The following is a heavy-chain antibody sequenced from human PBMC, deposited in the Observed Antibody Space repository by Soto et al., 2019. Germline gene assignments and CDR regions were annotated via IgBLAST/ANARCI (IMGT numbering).Heavy chain of an antibody. CDR2: IYWDDDK. V-gene: IGHV2-5*02. J-gene: IGHJ4*02. CDR1: GFSLSTSGVG. CDR3: AHRGAAAVHFDY. D-gene: IGHD6-13*01. Sequence: QITLKESGPPLVKPTQTLTLTCTFSGFSLSTSGVGVGWIRQPPGKALEWLALIYWDDDKRYSPSLKSRLTITKDTSKNQVVLTMTNMDPVDTATYYCAHRGAAAVHFDYWGQGTLVTVSS.